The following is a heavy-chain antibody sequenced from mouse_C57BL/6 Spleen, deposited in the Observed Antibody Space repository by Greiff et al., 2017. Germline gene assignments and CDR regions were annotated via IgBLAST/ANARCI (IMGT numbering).Heavy chain of an antibody. CDR1: GYTFTSYG. V-gene: IGHV1-81*01. CDR3: ARPYYGSSYIDY. Sequence: QVQLQQSGAELARPGASVKLSCKASGYTFTSYGISWVKQRTGQGLEWIGEIYPRSGNTYYNEKFKGQATLTADKSSSTAYMELRSLTSEDSAVYFCARPYYGSSYIDYWGQGTTLTVSS. CDR2: IYPRSGNT. D-gene: IGHD1-1*01. J-gene: IGHJ2*01.